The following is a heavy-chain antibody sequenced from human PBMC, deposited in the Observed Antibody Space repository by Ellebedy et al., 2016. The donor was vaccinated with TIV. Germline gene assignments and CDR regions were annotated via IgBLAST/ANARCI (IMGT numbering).Heavy chain of an antibody. D-gene: IGHD1-26*01. CDR2: ISVSITNI. Sequence: PGGSLRLSCAASGFSLSRNIMNWVRQAPGKGLEWVSSISVSITNIYYAESVKGRFTVSRDNARKSVFLQMTSLRAEDTAVYYCESDWDHGYWGRGTLVTVSS. CDR1: GFSLSRNI. J-gene: IGHJ4*02. V-gene: IGHV3-21*01. CDR3: ESDWDHGY.